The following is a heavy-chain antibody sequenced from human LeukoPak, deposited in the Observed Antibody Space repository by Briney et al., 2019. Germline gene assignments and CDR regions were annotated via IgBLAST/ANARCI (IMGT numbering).Heavy chain of an antibody. CDR3: ARGVAAAAN. D-gene: IGHD6-13*01. CDR2: IIPILGIA. CDR1: GGTFSSYA. Sequence: SVKVSCKASGGTFSSYAISWVRQAPGQGLEWTGRIIPILGIANYAQKFQGRVTITADKSTSTAYMELSSLRSEDTAVYYCARGVAAAANWGQGTLVTVSS. J-gene: IGHJ4*02. V-gene: IGHV1-69*04.